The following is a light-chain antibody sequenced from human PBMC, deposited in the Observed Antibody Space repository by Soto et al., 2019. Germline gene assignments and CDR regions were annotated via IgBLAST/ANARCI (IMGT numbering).Light chain of an antibody. J-gene: IGLJ2*01. CDR3: QSYDSSHVV. CDR2: ANS. Sequence: QPVLTQPPSVSGAPGQRVTISCTGSSSNIGAGYDVHWYQQLPGTAPKLLIYANSNRPSGVPDRFSGSKSGTSASLAITGLQAEDEADYYCQSYDSSHVVFGGGTQLTVL. CDR1: SSNIGAGYD. V-gene: IGLV1-40*01.